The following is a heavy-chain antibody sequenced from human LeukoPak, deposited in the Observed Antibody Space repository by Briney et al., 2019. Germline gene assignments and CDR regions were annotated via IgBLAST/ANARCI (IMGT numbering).Heavy chain of an antibody. CDR3: ARGFYCTNGVCYTRSSVAYYYYGMDV. CDR1: GGSISSYY. D-gene: IGHD2-8*01. V-gene: IGHV4-4*07. Sequence: PSETLSLTCTVSGGSISSYYWSWIRQPAGKGLEWIGRIYTSGSTNYNPSLKSRVTMSVDTSKNQFSLKLSSVTAADTAVYYCARGFYCTNGVCYTRSSVAYYYYGMDVWGQGTTVTVSS. CDR2: IYTSGST. J-gene: IGHJ6*02.